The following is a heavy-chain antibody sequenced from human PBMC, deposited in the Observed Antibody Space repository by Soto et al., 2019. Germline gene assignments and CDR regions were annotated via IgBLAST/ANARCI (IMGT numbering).Heavy chain of an antibody. CDR3: ARSRSMFDAFDI. Sequence: PSETLSLTCAVSGGSISSGGYSWSWIRQPPGKGLEWIGYIYHSGSTYYNPSLKSRVTISVDRSKNQFPLKLSSVTAADTAVYYCARSRSMFDAFDIWGQGTMVTVSS. V-gene: IGHV4-30-2*02. J-gene: IGHJ3*02. CDR1: GGSISSGGYS. CDR2: IYHSGST. D-gene: IGHD1-26*01.